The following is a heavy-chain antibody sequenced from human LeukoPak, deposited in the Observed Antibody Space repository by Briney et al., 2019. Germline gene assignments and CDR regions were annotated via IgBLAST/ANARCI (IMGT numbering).Heavy chain of an antibody. J-gene: IGHJ3*02. CDR3: AKSESSGWPIDAFDI. Sequence: PGRSLRLSCAASGFTFDDYAMHWVRQAPGKGLEWVSGISWNSGSIGYADSVKGRFTISRDNAKSSLYLQMNSLRAEDMALYYCAKSESSGWPIDAFDIWGQGTMVTVSS. CDR2: ISWNSGSI. D-gene: IGHD6-19*01. CDR1: GFTFDDYA. V-gene: IGHV3-9*03.